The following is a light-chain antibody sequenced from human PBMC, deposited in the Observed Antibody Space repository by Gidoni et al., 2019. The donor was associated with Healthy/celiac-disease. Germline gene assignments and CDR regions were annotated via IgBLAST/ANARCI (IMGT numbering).Light chain of an antibody. CDR3: QSYDSSLSGYV. V-gene: IGLV1-40*01. Sequence: QSALTQPPSVSGAPGPRVTISCTGSSSNIVAGYDVHWYQQLPGTAPTLPICGNSNRPSGVPDRFSGSKSGTSASLAITERQAEDEADYYCQSYDSSLSGYVFGTGTKVTVL. CDR1: SSNIVAGYD. CDR2: GNS. J-gene: IGLJ1*01.